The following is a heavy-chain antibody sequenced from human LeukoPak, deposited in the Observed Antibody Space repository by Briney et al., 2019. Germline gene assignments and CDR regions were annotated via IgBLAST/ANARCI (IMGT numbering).Heavy chain of an antibody. Sequence: GGSLSLSCAVSEFTFRTFWTSWVRRAPREGLEWVANIMEDGGETPYMDSVKGRFTISRDNAKNSLYLQMNSLRVEDTAVYYCATSQTTGGRYGNAFDIWGQGTMVTVSS. CDR2: IMEDGGET. CDR3: ATSQTTGGRYGNAFDI. CDR1: EFTFRTFW. J-gene: IGHJ3*02. V-gene: IGHV3-7*01. D-gene: IGHD6-19*01.